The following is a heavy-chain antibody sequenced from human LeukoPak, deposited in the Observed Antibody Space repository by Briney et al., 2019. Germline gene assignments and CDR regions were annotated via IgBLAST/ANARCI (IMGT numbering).Heavy chain of an antibody. D-gene: IGHD3-22*01. CDR1: GFTFSSSA. Sequence: GGSLRLSCAASGFTFSSSAMSWVRQAPGKGLEWVSAISGGGGSTYYADSVKGRFTISRDTSKNPLYLQMNSLTADDTAVFYCATGIYYDYGDYFAYWGQGPLVTVSS. V-gene: IGHV3-23*01. CDR3: ATGIYYDYGDYFAY. J-gene: IGHJ4*02. CDR2: ISGGGGST.